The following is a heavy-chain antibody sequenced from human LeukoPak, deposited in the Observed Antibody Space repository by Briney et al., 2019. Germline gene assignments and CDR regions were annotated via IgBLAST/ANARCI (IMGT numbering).Heavy chain of an antibody. CDR1: GYTFTSYY. V-gene: IGHV1-46*01. CDR3: ARDLYMVRGAMHDAFDI. CDR2: INPSGGST. Sequence: ASVKVSCKASGYTFTSYYMHWVRQAPGQELEWMGIINPSGGSTSYAQKFQGRVTMTRDTSTSTVYMELSSLRSEDTAVYYYARDLYMVRGAMHDAFDIWGQGTMVTVSS. D-gene: IGHD3-10*01. J-gene: IGHJ3*02.